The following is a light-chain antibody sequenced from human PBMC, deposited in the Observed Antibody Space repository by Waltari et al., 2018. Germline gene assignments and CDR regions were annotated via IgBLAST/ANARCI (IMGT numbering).Light chain of an antibody. Sequence: DIVMTQSPDSLAVSLGERATINCKSSQSVLYSSNNKNYLTWFQQKPGQPPKLLIYWAPTRESGVPGRFSGSGSGTDFTLTISSLQAEDVAVYYCQQYYSTPLTFGGGTKVEIK. CDR2: WAP. CDR3: QQYYSTPLT. J-gene: IGKJ4*01. V-gene: IGKV4-1*01. CDR1: QSVLYSSNNKNY.